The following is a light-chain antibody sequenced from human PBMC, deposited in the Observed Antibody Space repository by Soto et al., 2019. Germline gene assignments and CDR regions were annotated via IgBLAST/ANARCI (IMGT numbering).Light chain of an antibody. Sequence: EIVLTQSPGTLSLSPGERASLSCRASQTVNNFLAWYQQRPGQAPRLLIYDASIRATGIPDRFSGSGSGTDFTLTISRVEPEDFAVYFCQQYDSTPQAFGLGTKVEIK. CDR1: QTVNNF. CDR3: QQYDSTPQA. J-gene: IGKJ1*01. V-gene: IGKV3-20*01. CDR2: DAS.